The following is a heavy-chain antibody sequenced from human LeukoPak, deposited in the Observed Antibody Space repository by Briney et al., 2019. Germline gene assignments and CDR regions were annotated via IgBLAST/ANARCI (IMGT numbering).Heavy chain of an antibody. J-gene: IGHJ5*02. CDR2: INPNSGGT. CDR3: AREGSYYDFWSGSWFDP. V-gene: IGHV1-2*04. Sequence: GASVKVSCKASGYTFTGYYMHWVRQAPGQGLEWMGWINPNSGGTNYAQKFQGWVTMTRDTSISTAYMELSRLRSDDTAVYYCAREGSYYDFWSGSWFDPWGQGTLVTVSS. D-gene: IGHD3-3*01. CDR1: GYTFTGYY.